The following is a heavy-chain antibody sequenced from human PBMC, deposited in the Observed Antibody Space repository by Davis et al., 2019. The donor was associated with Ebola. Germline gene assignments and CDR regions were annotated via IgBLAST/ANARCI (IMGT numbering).Heavy chain of an antibody. Sequence: GESLKISCAASGFTLSSYAMHWVRQAPGKGLEWVAVISYDGSNKYYADSVKGRFTISRDNSKNTLYLQMNSLRAEDTAVYYCADLYSYGSTGTKADYWGQGTLVTVSS. J-gene: IGHJ4*02. V-gene: IGHV3-30-3*01. D-gene: IGHD5-18*01. CDR1: GFTLSSYA. CDR2: ISYDGSNK. CDR3: ADLYSYGSTGTKADY.